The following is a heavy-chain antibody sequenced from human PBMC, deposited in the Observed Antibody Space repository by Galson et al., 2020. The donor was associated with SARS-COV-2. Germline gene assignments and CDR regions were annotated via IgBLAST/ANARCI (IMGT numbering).Heavy chain of an antibody. J-gene: IGHJ6*03. Sequence: SETLSLTCTVSGGSISSGSYYWSWIRQPAGKGLEWIGRIYTSGSTNYNPSLKSRVTISVDTSKNQFSLKLSSVTAADTAVYYCARDSYDYVWGSYRGWDYYYYMDVWGKGTTVTISS. CDR2: IYTSGST. V-gene: IGHV4-61*02. CDR3: ARDSYDYVWGSYRGWDYYYYMDV. D-gene: IGHD3-16*02. CDR1: GGSISSGSYY.